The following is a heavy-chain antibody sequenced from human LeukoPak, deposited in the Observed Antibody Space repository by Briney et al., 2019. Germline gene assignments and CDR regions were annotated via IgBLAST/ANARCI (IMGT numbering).Heavy chain of an antibody. D-gene: IGHD4-23*01. Sequence: GGSLRLSCAASGFTFSNYAISWVRQAPGKGLEWVSAISGNGGSTYYADSVKGRFTISRDNSKNTLYLQMNSLRAEDTAVYYCAKISPYGGNSAWGQGTLVTVSS. CDR1: GFTFSNYA. CDR3: AKISPYGGNSA. CDR2: ISGNGGST. V-gene: IGHV3-23*01. J-gene: IGHJ4*02.